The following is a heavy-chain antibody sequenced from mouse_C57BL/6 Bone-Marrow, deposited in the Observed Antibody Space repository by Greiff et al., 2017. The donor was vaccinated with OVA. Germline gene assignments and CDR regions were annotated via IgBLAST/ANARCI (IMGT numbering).Heavy chain of an antibody. CDR2: IDPENGDT. V-gene: IGHV14-4*01. J-gene: IGHJ4*01. CDR3: ARGAQAISHYAMDY. CDR1: GFNIKDDY. Sequence: VQLKESGAELVRPGASVKLSCTASGFNIKDDYMHWVKQRPEQGLEWIGWIDPENGDTEYASKFQGKATITADTSSNTAYLQLSSLTYEDSAVYYCARGAQAISHYAMDYWGQGTSVTVSS. D-gene: IGHD3-2*02.